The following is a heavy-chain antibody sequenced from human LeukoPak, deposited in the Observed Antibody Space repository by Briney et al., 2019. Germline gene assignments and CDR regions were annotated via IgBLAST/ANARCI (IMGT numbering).Heavy chain of an antibody. CDR3: ARESNGWYTHFDY. D-gene: IGHD6-19*01. CDR1: GFTFSSYA. V-gene: IGHV3-21*04. CDR2: ITSSSSHM. J-gene: IGHJ4*02. Sequence: GGSLRLSCTFSGFTFSSYAMNWVRQAPGKGLEWVSFITSSSSHMYYADSVKGRFTISRDNAKNSLYLQMNSLRVEDTAVYYCARESNGWYTHFDYWGQGTLVTVSS.